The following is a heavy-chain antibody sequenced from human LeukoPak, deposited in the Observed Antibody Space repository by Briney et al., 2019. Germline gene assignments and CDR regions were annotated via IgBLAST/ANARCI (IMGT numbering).Heavy chain of an antibody. CDR1: GFTFSTYG. J-gene: IGHJ4*02. CDR3: ARDRGSYD. Sequence: GGSLRLSCAGSGFTFSTYGMHWVRQAPGKGLEWVAVISYDGSNKYYADSVKGRFTISRDNSKNTLYLQMNSLRAEDTAVYYCARDRGSYDWGQGTLVTVSS. CDR2: ISYDGSNK. V-gene: IGHV3-30*03. D-gene: IGHD1-26*01.